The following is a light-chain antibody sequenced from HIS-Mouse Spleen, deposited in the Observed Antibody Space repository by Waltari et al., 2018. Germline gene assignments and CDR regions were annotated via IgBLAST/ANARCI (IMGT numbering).Light chain of an antibody. CDR1: QSVSSSY. V-gene: IGKV3-20*01. CDR2: GAS. Sequence: EIVLTQSPGTLSLSPGERATLSCRASQSVSSSYLAWYQQKPGQAPRLLIYGASSRATGIPGRFSGSGSGTDFTLTISRLEPEDFAVYYCQQYGSSPLTFGRGTKVEIK. J-gene: IGKJ4*01. CDR3: QQYGSSPLT.